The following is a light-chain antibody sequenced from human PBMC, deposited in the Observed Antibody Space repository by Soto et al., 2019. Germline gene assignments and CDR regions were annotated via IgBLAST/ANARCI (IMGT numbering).Light chain of an antibody. V-gene: IGLV4-69*01. CDR2: LNSDGSH. J-gene: IGLJ2*01. Sequence: QSVLTQSPSASASLGDSGKLTCTLSSGHSSYAIAWHQQQPEKGPRYLMKLNSDGSHRKGDGIPDRFSGSSSGAERYLTISSLQSEDEADYYCQTWGTGIQVFGGGTKVTVL. CDR3: QTWGTGIQV. CDR1: SGHSSYA.